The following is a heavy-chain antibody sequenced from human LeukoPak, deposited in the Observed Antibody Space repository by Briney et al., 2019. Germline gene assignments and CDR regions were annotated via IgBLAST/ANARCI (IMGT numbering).Heavy chain of an antibody. CDR3: ARPAGGGGWYDAFDI. J-gene: IGHJ3*02. CDR1: GFTFSSYA. V-gene: IGHV3-23*01. Sequence: GGSLRLSCAASGFTFSSYAMSWVRQAPGKGLEWVSAISGSGGSTCYADSVKGRFTISRDNSKNTLYLQMNSLRAEDTAVYYCARPAGGGGWYDAFDIWGQGTMVTVSS. D-gene: IGHD6-19*01. CDR2: ISGSGGST.